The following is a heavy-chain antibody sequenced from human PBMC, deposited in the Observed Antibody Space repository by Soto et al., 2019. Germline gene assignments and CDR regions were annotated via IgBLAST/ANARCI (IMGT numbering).Heavy chain of an antibody. CDR3: ARAGYCSSTSCYFWQQPDYFDY. CDR1: GYTFTGYY. CDR2: INPNSGGT. V-gene: IGHV1-2*04. D-gene: IGHD2-2*03. J-gene: IGHJ4*02. Sequence: GASVKVSCKASGYTFTGYYMHWVRQAPGQGLEWMGWINPNSGGTNYAQKFQGWVTMTRDTSISTAYMELSRLRSDDTAVYYCARAGYCSSTSCYFWQQPDYFDYWGQGTLVTVSS.